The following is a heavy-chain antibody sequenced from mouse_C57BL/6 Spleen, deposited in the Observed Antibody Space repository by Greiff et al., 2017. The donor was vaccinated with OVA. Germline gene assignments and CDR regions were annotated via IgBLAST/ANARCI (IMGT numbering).Heavy chain of an antibody. CDR3: ARKGAYAMDY. V-gene: IGHV1-59*01. CDR1: GYTFTSYW. Sequence: QVQLQQPGAELVRPGTSVKLSCKASGYTFTSYWMHWVKQRPGQGLEWIGVIDPSDSYTNYNQKFKGKATVTVDTSSSTAYMQLSSLTSEDSAVYYCARKGAYAMDYWGQGTSVTVSS. J-gene: IGHJ4*01. D-gene: IGHD3-1*01. CDR2: IDPSDSYT.